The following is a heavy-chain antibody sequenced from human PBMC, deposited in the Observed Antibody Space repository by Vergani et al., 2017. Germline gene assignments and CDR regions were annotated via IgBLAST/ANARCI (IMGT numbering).Heavy chain of an antibody. CDR1: GFTFSSYA. Sequence: EVQLVESGGGLVQPGGSLRLSCSASGFTFSSYAMHWVRQASGKGLEWVGRIRSKANSYATAYAASVKGRFTISRDDSKNTAYLQMNSLKTEDTAVYYCAKDYGSGWYDYWGQGTLVTVSS. V-gene: IGHV3-73*01. CDR3: AKDYGSGWYDY. J-gene: IGHJ4*02. CDR2: IRSKANSYAT. D-gene: IGHD6-19*01.